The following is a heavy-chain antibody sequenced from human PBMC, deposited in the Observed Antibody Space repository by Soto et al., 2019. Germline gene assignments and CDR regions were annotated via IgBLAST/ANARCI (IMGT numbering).Heavy chain of an antibody. CDR2: IPVIGERR. Sequence: EVQLLDSGGGLVQPGGSLRLSCAASGFTFSSYGMSWVRQAPGKGLEWVAGIPVIGERRYYADSVKGRFTISRDNAKNTLYLQMNSLRVDDAAVYFCAREGDRYGTVCFDSWGQGTLVTVSS. CDR3: AREGDRYGTVCFDS. CDR1: GFTFSSYG. V-gene: IGHV3-23*01. J-gene: IGHJ4*02. D-gene: IGHD1-1*01.